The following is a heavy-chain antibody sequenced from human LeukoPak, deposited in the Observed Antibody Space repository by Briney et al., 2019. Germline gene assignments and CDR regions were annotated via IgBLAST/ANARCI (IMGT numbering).Heavy chain of an antibody. Sequence: ASVKVSYKASGYTFTGYYMHWVRQAPGQGLEWMGWINPNSGGTNYAQKFQGRVTMTRDTSISTAYMELSRLRSDDTAVYYCARGEWEYYYYMDVWGKGTTVTVSS. CDR1: GYTFTGYY. D-gene: IGHD1-26*01. V-gene: IGHV1-2*02. CDR2: INPNSGGT. J-gene: IGHJ6*03. CDR3: ARGEWEYYYYMDV.